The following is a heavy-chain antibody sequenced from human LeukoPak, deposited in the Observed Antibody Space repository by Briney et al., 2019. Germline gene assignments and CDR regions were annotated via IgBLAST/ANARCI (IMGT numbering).Heavy chain of an antibody. CDR1: GGSISSSDW. CDR2: IFHTGST. CDR3: ARGLSLTMRTDCAFDF. D-gene: IGHD3-22*01. Sequence: ETLSLTCAVSGGSISSSDWWNWVRQPPGKGLEWIGEIFHTGSTNYNPSLKSRPTISVDKSKNQFSLKLSSVTAADTAVYYCARGLSLTMRTDCAFDFWGQGTMVTVSS. V-gene: IGHV4-4*02. J-gene: IGHJ3*01.